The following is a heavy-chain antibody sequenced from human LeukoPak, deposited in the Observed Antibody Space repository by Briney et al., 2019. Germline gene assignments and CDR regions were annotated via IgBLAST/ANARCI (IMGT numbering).Heavy chain of an antibody. CDR2: ITPILGIA. V-gene: IGHV1-69*02. Sequence: SVKVSCKASGGTFSSYTISWVRQAPGQGLEWMGRITPILGIANYAQKFQGRVTITADKSTSTAYMELSSLRSEDTAVYYCASKGDTYCGGDCYSNWGQGTLVTVSS. CDR1: GGTFSSYT. J-gene: IGHJ4*02. CDR3: ASKGDTYCGGDCYSN. D-gene: IGHD2-21*01.